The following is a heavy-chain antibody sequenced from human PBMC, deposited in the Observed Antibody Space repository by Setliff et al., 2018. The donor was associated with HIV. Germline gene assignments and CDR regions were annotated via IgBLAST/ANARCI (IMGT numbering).Heavy chain of an antibody. J-gene: IGHJ6*02. CDR3: ARDLDPFFAMEI. Sequence: GGSLRLSCAASGFTFSAYGMHWVRQAPGKGLEWVSTIGCWGTCTFYADSVKGRFAISGDPSTNTLYLQMNRLSAEDTAVYYCARDLDPFFAMEIWGQGTTVTVSS. CDR1: GFTFSAYG. V-gene: IGHV3-NL1*01. CDR2: IGCWGTCT.